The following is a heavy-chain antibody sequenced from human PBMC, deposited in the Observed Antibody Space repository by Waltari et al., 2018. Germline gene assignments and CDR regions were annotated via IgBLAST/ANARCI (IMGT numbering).Heavy chain of an antibody. V-gene: IGHV4-4*07. CDR3: AREGTYDFWSGYYPFFDY. J-gene: IGHJ4*02. D-gene: IGHD3-3*01. Sequence: QVQLQESGPGLVKPSETLSLTCTVSGGSISSYYWSWIRQPAGKGLEWIGRIYTSVSTNYNPSLKSRVTMSVDTSKNQFSLKLSSVTAADTAVYYCAREGTYDFWSGYYPFFDYWGQGTLVTVSS. CDR2: IYTSVST. CDR1: GGSISSYY.